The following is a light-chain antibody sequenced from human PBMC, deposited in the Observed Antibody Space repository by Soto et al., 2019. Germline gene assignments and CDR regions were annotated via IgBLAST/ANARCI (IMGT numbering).Light chain of an antibody. J-gene: IGKJ4*01. CDR1: QNINNK. CDR2: DAF. V-gene: IGKV3-15*01. Sequence: EIMMTQSPATLSVSTGERATLSCRASQNINNKIAWYQQKPGQAPRLLMSDAFTRATGIPARFSGSGSGTEFTLTISSLQSEDFAVYYCQQYNNWPLGFGGETKVDIK. CDR3: QQYNNWPLG.